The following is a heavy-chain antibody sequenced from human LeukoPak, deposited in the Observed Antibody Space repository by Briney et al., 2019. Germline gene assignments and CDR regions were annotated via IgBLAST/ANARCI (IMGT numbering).Heavy chain of an antibody. V-gene: IGHV3-49*03. Sequence: GGSLRLSCTASGFTFGDYRMSWFRQAPGKGLEWIGFISGGTTEYAASVKGRFTISRDDSTSIAYLQMNSLTTEDTAVYYCSRGSGWLSVYWGQGTLVTVSS. CDR3: SRGSGWLSVY. CDR1: GFTFGDYR. D-gene: IGHD6-19*01. J-gene: IGHJ4*02. CDR2: ISGGTT.